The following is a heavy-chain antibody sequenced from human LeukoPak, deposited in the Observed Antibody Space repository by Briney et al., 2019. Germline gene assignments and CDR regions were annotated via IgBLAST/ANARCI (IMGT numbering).Heavy chain of an antibody. CDR1: GFTFSSYW. CDR3: ALGLYYDFWSGYSEYGMDV. CDR2: IKQDGSEK. J-gene: IGHJ6*02. D-gene: IGHD3-3*01. Sequence: GGSLRLSCAASGFTFSSYWMSWVRQAPGKGLEWVANIKQDGSEKYYVDSVKGRFTISRDNAKNSLYLQMNSLRAEDTAVYYCALGLYYDFWSGYSEYGMDVWGQGTRSPSP. V-gene: IGHV3-7*01.